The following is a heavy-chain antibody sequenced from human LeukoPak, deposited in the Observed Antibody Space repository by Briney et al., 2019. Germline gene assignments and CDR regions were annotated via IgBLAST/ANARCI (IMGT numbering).Heavy chain of an antibody. V-gene: IGHV1-8*01. CDR1: GYTFISDE. J-gene: IGHJ4*02. Sequence: ASVKVSCKASGYTFISDEINWVRQATGQGLEWVGYMNPNSGNTGYAQKFQGRVTMTWNTAISTACMELSSLTSEDTAVYYCATTLRNKPPWGQGTLVTVSS. D-gene: IGHD5-12*01. CDR2: MNPNSGNT. CDR3: ATTLRNKPP.